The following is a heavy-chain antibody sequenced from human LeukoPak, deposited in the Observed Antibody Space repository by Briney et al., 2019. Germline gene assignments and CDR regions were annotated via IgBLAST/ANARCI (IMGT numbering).Heavy chain of an antibody. CDR1: GGSINTNYL. CDR3: ARRGITYSTSFFES. V-gene: IGHV4-39*01. Sequence: PSETLSLTCTASGGSINTNYLWGWLRRPPGEGLEWIGQIFYSGSTYYNPSLKSRATISVDMSENQFSLRLTSVTATDTAIYYCARRGITYSTSFFESWGQGTLVTVSS. CDR2: IFYSGST. J-gene: IGHJ4*02. D-gene: IGHD2-2*01.